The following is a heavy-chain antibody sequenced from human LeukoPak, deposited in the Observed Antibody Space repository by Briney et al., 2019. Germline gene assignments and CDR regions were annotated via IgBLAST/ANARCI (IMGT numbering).Heavy chain of an antibody. J-gene: IGHJ6*02. CDR2: IYHSGST. V-gene: IGHV4-4*01. Sequence: PSGTLSLTCAVSLGSISTNNWWSWVRQTPGKGLEWIGEIYHSGSTNYNPSLKSRITMSVDNSKNQLSLKLSSVTAADTAVYCCAREVAAPYYYGMDVWGQGTTVTVSS. D-gene: IGHD6-6*01. CDR3: AREVAAPYYYGMDV. CDR1: LGSISTNNW.